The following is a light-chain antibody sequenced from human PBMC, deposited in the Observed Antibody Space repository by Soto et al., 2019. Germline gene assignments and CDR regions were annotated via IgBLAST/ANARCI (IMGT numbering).Light chain of an antibody. Sequence: QTVVTQEPSLTVSPGGTVTLTCGSSTGAVTSGHYPYWFQQKPGQAPRTLIYDTANKQSWTPARFSGSLLGGKAALTLAGAQTDDEADYYCLLSYSGINWVFGGGTKVTVL. V-gene: IGLV7-46*01. CDR2: DTA. CDR3: LLSYSGINWV. CDR1: TGAVTSGHY. J-gene: IGLJ3*02.